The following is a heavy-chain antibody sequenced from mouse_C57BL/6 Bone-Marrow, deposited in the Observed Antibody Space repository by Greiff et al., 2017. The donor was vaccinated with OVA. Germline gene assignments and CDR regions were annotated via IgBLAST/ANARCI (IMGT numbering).Heavy chain of an antibody. CDR1: GYTFTSYW. CDR2: IHPNSGST. CDR3: ARRIYYEDAMDY. V-gene: IGHV1-64*01. D-gene: IGHD2-4*01. Sequence: QVQLQQPGAELVKPGASVKLSCKASGYTFTSYWMHWVKQRPGQGLEWIGMIHPNSGSTNYNEKFKSKATLTVDKSSSTAYMQLSSLTSEDSAVYYCARRIYYEDAMDYWGQGTSVTVSS. J-gene: IGHJ4*01.